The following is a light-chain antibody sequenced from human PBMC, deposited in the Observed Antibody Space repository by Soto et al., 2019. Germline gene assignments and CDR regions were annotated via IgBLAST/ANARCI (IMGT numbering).Light chain of an antibody. CDR2: DVS. Sequence: QSVLTQPASVSWSPGQTITISCTGTSSDVGGYNYVSWYQQHPGKAPKLMIYDVSNRPSGVSNRFSGSKSGNTASLTISGLQAEDEADYYCSSYTSSSTPVFGTGTKVT. J-gene: IGLJ1*01. CDR1: SSDVGGYNY. V-gene: IGLV2-14*01. CDR3: SSYTSSSTPV.